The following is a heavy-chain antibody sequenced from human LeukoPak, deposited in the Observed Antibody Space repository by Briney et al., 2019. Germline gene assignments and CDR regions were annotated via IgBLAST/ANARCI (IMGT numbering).Heavy chain of an antibody. CDR1: GGSISSGSYY. Sequence: PSETLSLTCTVSGGSISSGSYYWSWIRQPAGKGLEWIGRIYTSGSTNYNPSLKSRVTMSVDTSKNQFSLKLSSVTAADTAVYYCARVGLRPSTPAFDIWGQGTMVTVSS. V-gene: IGHV4-61*02. J-gene: IGHJ3*02. D-gene: IGHD5-12*01. CDR2: IYTSGST. CDR3: ARVGLRPSTPAFDI.